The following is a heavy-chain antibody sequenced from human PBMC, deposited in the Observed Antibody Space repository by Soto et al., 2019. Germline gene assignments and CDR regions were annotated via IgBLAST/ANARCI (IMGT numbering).Heavy chain of an antibody. CDR3: ARDLRFSEYGATYSLDV. J-gene: IGHJ6*02. CDR1: GYTFTGSY. CDR2: INPKHGTT. D-gene: IGHD3-3*01. Sequence: GASVKVSCKASGYTFTGSYIYWVRQAPGQRLEWMGWINPKHGTTNFAQNFQDRVTMTRDTSINTAYMELKRLRSDDTAVYYCARDLRFSEYGATYSLDVWGQGTTVTVSS. V-gene: IGHV1-2*02.